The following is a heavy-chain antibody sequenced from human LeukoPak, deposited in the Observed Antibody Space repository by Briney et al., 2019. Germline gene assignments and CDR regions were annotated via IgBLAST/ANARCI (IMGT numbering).Heavy chain of an antibody. J-gene: IGHJ4*02. CDR3: AGSGSYYFIDF. Sequence: SETLSLTCTVSGGSMSSGSYYWSWIRQPAGKGLEWIGRIYTSGSTNYNPSLKSRVTISVDTSKNQFSPKLSSVTAADTAVYYCAGSGSYYFIDFWGQGTLVTVSS. CDR2: IYTSGST. D-gene: IGHD1-26*01. CDR1: GGSMSSGSYY. V-gene: IGHV4-61*02.